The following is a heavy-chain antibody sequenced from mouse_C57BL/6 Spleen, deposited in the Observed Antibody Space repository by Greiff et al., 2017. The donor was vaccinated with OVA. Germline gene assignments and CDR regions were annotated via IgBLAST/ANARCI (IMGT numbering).Heavy chain of an antibody. CDR2: IDPETGGT. J-gene: IGHJ1*03. CDR3: ARGGGSSHWYLDV. Sequence: VQLQQSGAELARPGASVTLSCKASGYTFTDYEMHWVKQTPVHGLEWIGAIDPETGGTAYNQKFKGKAILTADKSSSTAYMELRSLTSEDSAVYYCARGGGSSHWYLDVWGKGTTVTVSS. V-gene: IGHV1-15*01. D-gene: IGHD1-1*01. CDR1: GYTFTDYE.